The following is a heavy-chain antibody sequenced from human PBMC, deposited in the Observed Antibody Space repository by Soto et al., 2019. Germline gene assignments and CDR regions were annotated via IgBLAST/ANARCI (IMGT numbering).Heavy chain of an antibody. CDR2: IIPIFGTA. V-gene: IGHV1-69*06. CDR1: GGTFSSYA. Sequence: SVKVSCKASGGTFSSYAISWVRQAPGQGLEWMGGIIPIFGTANYAQKFQGRVTITADKSTSTAYMELSSLRSEDTAVYYCARDITGTTGPCFDPWGQGTLVTVSS. D-gene: IGHD1-7*01. CDR3: ARDITGTTGPCFDP. J-gene: IGHJ5*02.